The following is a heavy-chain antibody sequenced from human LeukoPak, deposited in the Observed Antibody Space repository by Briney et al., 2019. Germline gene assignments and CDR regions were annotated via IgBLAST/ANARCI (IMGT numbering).Heavy chain of an antibody. CDR3: ARAGLGGSQEFDP. J-gene: IGHJ5*02. CDR1: GGSISSGGYY. CDR2: IYYSGST. V-gene: IGHV4-30-4*08. D-gene: IGHD1-26*01. Sequence: SETLSLTCTVSGGSISSGGYYWSWIRQHPGKGLEWIGYIYYSGSTYYNPSLKSRVTISVDTSKNQFSLKLSSVTAADTAVYYCARAGLGGSQEFDPWGQGTLVTVSS.